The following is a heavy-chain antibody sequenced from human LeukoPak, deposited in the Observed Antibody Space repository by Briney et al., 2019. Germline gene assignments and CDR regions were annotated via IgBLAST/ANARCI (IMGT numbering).Heavy chain of an antibody. J-gene: IGHJ3*02. CDR3: ARLPDDAFDI. CDR2: IYYSGST. V-gene: IGHV4-59*08. D-gene: IGHD2-2*01. Sequence: SETLSLTCAVSDDSIRSYYWSWIRQPPGKGLEWIGHIYYSGSTNYNPSLKSRVTISVDTSKNQFSLRLSSVTAADTAVYYCARLPDDAFDIWGQGTMVTVSS. CDR1: DDSIRSYY.